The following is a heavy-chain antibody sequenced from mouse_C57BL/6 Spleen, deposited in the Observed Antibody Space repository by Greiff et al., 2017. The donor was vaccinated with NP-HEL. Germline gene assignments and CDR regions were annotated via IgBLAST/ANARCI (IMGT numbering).Heavy chain of an antibody. V-gene: IGHV5-16*01. J-gene: IGHJ2*01. D-gene: IGHD1-1*01. CDR2: INYDGSST. CDR1: GFTFSDYY. Sequence: EVKLMESEGGLVQPGSSMKLSCTASGFTFSDYYMAWVRQVPEKGLEWVANINYDGSSTYYLDSLKSRFIISRDNAKNILYLQMSSLKSEDTATYYCARVGSSYPYYFDYWGQGTTLTVSS. CDR3: ARVGSSYPYYFDY.